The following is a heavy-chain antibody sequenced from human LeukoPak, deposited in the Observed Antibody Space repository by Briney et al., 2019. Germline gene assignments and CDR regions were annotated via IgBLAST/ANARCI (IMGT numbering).Heavy chain of an antibody. Sequence: GGSLRLSCAASRLTFSSYWMSWVRQAPGKGLEWVANIKQDGSEKYYVDSVKGRFTISRDNSKNTLYLQMNSLRAEDTAVYYCCCELRYLDWGQGTLVTVSS. D-gene: IGHD4-17*01. CDR3: CCELRYLD. CDR1: RLTFSSYW. J-gene: IGHJ4*02. CDR2: IKQDGSEK. V-gene: IGHV3-7*01.